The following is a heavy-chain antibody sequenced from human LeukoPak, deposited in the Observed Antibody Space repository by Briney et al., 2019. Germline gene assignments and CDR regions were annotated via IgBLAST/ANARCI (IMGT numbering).Heavy chain of an antibody. V-gene: IGHV4-39*02. D-gene: IGHD2-8*02. Sequence: KTSETLSLTCTVSGGSISSSSYYWGWIRQPPGKGLEWIGSIYYSGSTYYNPSLKSRVTISVDTSKNQFSLKLSSVTAADTAVYYCAREATGGQYAFDIWGQGTMVTVSS. CDR2: IYYSGST. J-gene: IGHJ3*02. CDR1: GGSISSSSYY. CDR3: AREATGGQYAFDI.